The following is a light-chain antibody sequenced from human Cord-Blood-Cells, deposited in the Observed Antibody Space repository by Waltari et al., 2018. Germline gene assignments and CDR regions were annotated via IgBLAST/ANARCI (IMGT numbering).Light chain of an antibody. Sequence: VLTQSPGHLSFHTWARGTLSCRASQSVSSSYLAWYQQKPGPVPRLLIYGASSRATGIPDRFSGSGSGTDFTLTISRLEPEDFAVYYCQQYGSSPQTFGQGTKLEIK. V-gene: IGKV3-20*01. CDR3: QQYGSSPQT. CDR2: GAS. CDR1: QSVSSSY. J-gene: IGKJ2*01.